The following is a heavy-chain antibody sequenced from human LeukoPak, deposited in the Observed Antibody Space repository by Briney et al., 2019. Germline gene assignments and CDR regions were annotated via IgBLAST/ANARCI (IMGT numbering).Heavy chain of an antibody. V-gene: IGHV4-39*01. Sequence: SETLSLTCTVSGGSISSSSYYWGWIRQPPGKGLEWIGSIYYSGSTYYNPSLKSRVTISVDTSKNQFSLKLSSVTAADTAVYYCARVPIVVVPAAPGGDAFDIWGQGTMVTVSS. J-gene: IGHJ3*02. CDR2: IYYSGST. CDR1: GGSISSSSYY. CDR3: ARVPIVVVPAAPGGDAFDI. D-gene: IGHD2-2*01.